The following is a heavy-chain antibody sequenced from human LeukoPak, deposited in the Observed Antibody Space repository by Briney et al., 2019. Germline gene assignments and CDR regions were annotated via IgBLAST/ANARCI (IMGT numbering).Heavy chain of an antibody. Sequence: SETLPLTCTVSGGSISSSSYYWGWIRQPPGKGLEWIGSIYYSGSTYYNPSLKSRVTISVDTSKNQFSLKLSSVTAADTAVYYCARGRPDGSGSYYKFDPWGQGTLVTVSS. CDR1: GGSISSSSYY. J-gene: IGHJ5*02. CDR3: ARGRPDGSGSYYKFDP. CDR2: IYYSGST. V-gene: IGHV4-39*01. D-gene: IGHD3-10*01.